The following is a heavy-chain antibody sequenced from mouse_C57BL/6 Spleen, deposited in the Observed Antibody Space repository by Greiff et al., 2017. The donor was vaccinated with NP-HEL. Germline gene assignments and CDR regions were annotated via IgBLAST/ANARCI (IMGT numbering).Heavy chain of an antibody. CDR2: IDPSDSYT. Sequence: QVQLQQPGAELVMPGASVKLSCKASGYTFTSYWMHWVKQRPGQGLEWIGEIDPSDSYTNYNQKFKGKSTLTVDKSSSTAYMQLSSLTSEDSAVYYCARWGSSGYPDYWGQGTTLTVSS. CDR1: GYTFTSYW. V-gene: IGHV1-69*01. D-gene: IGHD3-2*02. J-gene: IGHJ2*01. CDR3: ARWGSSGYPDY.